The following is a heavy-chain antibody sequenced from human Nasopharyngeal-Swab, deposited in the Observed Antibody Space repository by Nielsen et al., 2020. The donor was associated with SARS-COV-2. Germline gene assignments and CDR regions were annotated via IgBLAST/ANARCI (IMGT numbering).Heavy chain of an antibody. J-gene: IGHJ6*02. CDR2: ISVYNGDT. CDR3: AREIFSGYCSGTRCYGVIYYGMDV. V-gene: IGHV1-18*04. Sequence: ASVKVSCKVSGYTFSAYHLHWVRQAPGQGLEWMGWISVYNGDTNYAQKFQGRVTMTIDTSTSTAYMELRSLRPDDTAVYFCAREIFSGYCSGTRCYGVIYYGMDVWGQGTTVTVSS. D-gene: IGHD2-15*01. CDR1: GYTFSAYH.